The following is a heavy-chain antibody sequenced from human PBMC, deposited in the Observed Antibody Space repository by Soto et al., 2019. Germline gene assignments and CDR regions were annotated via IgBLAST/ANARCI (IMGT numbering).Heavy chain of an antibody. D-gene: IGHD3-10*02. CDR2: IKQDESEK. Sequence: PGGSLRLSCATSGLSFRSYWMSWVRQAPGKGLEWVANIKQDESEKNYVDSVKGRFTISRDNAKNSLYLQMNSLRAEDTAVYFCANDRQNGNYYVRGVTYYFEYWGQGTLVTVSS. CDR1: GLSFRSYW. CDR3: ANDRQNGNYYVRGVTYYFEY. J-gene: IGHJ4*02. V-gene: IGHV3-7*03.